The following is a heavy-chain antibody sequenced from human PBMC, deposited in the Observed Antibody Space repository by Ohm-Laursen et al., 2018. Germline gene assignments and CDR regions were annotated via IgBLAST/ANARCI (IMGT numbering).Heavy chain of an antibody. CDR1: GFTFSDYW. V-gene: IGHV3-7*01. CDR3: AREELESSGWAD. CDR2: IKEDGSVK. Sequence: SLRLSCAASGFTFSDYWMSWVRQAPGKGLEWVANIKEDGSVKQYVDSVKGRFTISRDNAKNTLYLQMNSLRAEDTAVYYCAREELESSGWADWGQGTLVTVSS. D-gene: IGHD6-19*01. J-gene: IGHJ4*02.